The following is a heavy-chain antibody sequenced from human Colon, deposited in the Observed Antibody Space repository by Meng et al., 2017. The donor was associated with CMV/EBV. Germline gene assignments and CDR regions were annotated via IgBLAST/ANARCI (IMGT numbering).Heavy chain of an antibody. V-gene: IGHV3-48*03. J-gene: IGHJ6*02. CDR1: GFTFSDFE. CDR2: ISRGSSAV. Sequence: GGSLRLSCVGSGFTFSDFEMNWVRQAPGKGLEWVSYISRGSSAVHYADSVKGRFTVSRDNAKNALYLQMTSLRAEDTAVYYCARDSNRLGRNYYYGLVVWGQGTTVTVSS. D-gene: IGHD7-27*01. CDR3: ARDSNRLGRNYYYGLVV.